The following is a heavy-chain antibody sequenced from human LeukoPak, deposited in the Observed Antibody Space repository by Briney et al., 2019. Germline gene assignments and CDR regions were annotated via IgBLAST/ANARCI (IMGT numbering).Heavy chain of an antibody. D-gene: IGHD3-22*01. V-gene: IGHV3-30*02. CDR2: IRYDGSNK. Sequence: GGSLRLSCAASGFTFSSYGMHWVRQAPGKGLEWVAFIRYDGSNKYYADSVKGRFTISRDNSKNTLYLQMNSLRAEDTAVYYCARDRGVVVITNPLDYWGQGTLVTVSS. J-gene: IGHJ4*02. CDR1: GFTFSSYG. CDR3: ARDRGVVVITNPLDY.